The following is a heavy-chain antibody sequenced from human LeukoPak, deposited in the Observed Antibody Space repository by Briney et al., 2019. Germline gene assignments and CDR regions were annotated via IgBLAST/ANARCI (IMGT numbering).Heavy chain of an antibody. Sequence: GGSLRLSCAASGFTLSSYAMSWVRQAPGKGPEWVSAISGSGGSTYYADSVKGRFTISRDNSQNTLYLQMNSLRAEDTAVYYCAKAVGYSYGLMGPWGQGTLVTVSS. CDR1: GFTLSSYA. D-gene: IGHD5-18*01. CDR2: ISGSGGST. J-gene: IGHJ5*02. CDR3: AKAVGYSYGLMGP. V-gene: IGHV3-23*01.